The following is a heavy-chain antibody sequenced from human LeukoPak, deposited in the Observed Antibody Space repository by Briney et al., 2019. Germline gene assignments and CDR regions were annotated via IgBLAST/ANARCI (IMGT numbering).Heavy chain of an antibody. CDR1: GGTFSSYA. CDR3: ARDYSPAASQNYYYYMDV. D-gene: IGHD2-2*01. CDR2: NIPIFGTA. Sequence: SVKVSCKASGGTFSSYAISWARQAPGQGLEWMGGNIPIFGTANYAQKFQGRVTITADESTSTAYMELSSLRSEDTAVYYCARDYSPAASQNYYYYMDVWGKGTTVTISS. J-gene: IGHJ6*03. V-gene: IGHV1-69*13.